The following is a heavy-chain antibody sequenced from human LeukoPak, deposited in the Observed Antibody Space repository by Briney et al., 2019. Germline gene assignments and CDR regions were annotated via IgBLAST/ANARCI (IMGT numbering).Heavy chain of an antibody. Sequence: SETLSLTCTDSGGSISSYYWSWIRRPPGKGLEWIGYIYYSGSTNYNPSLKSRVTISADTSKNQFSLKLSSVTAADTAVYYCARLLGSSGTLGYWGQGTLVTVSS. CDR3: ARLLGSSGTLGY. J-gene: IGHJ4*02. V-gene: IGHV4-59*08. CDR2: IYYSGST. D-gene: IGHD3-10*01. CDR1: GGSISSYY.